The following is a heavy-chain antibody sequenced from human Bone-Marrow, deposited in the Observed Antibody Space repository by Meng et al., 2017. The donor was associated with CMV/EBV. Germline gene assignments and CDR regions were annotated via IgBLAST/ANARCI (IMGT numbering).Heavy chain of an antibody. D-gene: IGHD3-9*01. J-gene: IGHJ3*02. CDR1: GGSISSYY. CDR2: IYYSWST. Sequence: SETLSLTCTVSGGSISSYYWSWIRQPPGKGLEWIGHIYYSWSTNDNPSLKSRVTISVDTSKNQFPLKFTSVTAADTAVYYCARGESYDILTGYYPLIGAFDIWGQGTMVTVS. V-gene: IGHV4-59*01. CDR3: ARGESYDILTGYYPLIGAFDI.